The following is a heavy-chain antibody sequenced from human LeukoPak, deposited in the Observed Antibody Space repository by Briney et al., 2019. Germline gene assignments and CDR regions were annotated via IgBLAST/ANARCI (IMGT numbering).Heavy chain of an antibody. V-gene: IGHV1-46*01. CDR2: INPSGDST. D-gene: IGHD7-27*01. CDR3: ASGTNWGDY. CDR1: GYTFTGYY. Sequence: ASVKVSCKASGYTFTGYYMHWVRQAPGQGLEWMGIINPSGDSTTYAQQFQGRITMIRDTSTSTVYMELSSLRSEDTAVYFCASGTNWGDYWGQGTLVTVSS. J-gene: IGHJ4*02.